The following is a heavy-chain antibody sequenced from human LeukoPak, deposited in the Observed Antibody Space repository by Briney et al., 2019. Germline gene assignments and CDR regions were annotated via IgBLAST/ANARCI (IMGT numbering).Heavy chain of an antibody. Sequence: GGSLRLSCAASGFTFSSYAMHWVRQAPGKGLEWVSGISWNSGSIGYADSVKGRFTISRDNAKNSLYLQMNSLRAEDTALYYCAKGGELPGDYWGQGTLVTVSS. J-gene: IGHJ4*02. D-gene: IGHD1-26*01. CDR2: ISWNSGSI. CDR1: GFTFSSYA. V-gene: IGHV3-9*01. CDR3: AKGGELPGDY.